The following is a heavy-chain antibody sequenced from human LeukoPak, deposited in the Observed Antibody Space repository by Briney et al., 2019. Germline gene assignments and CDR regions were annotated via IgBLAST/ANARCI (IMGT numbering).Heavy chain of an antibody. D-gene: IGHD5-24*01. CDR3: ARVLGDGYNLAFDY. V-gene: IGHV3-7*01. Sequence: GGPVTLLCAAWGFTYSSYWMRWLRQAPGKGREGVANIKQDGSEKYYVDFVKGRFTNSRDNAKNSLYLQMNSLRAEETAVYYCARVLGDGYNLAFDYWGQGTLVTVSS. CDR1: GFTYSSYW. CDR2: IKQDGSEK. J-gene: IGHJ4*02.